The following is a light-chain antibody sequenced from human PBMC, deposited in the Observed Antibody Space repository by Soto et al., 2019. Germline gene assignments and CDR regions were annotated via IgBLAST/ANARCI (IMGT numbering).Light chain of an antibody. CDR3: GTLYSRLSGGLV. J-gene: IGLJ3*02. Sequence: QSVLPQPPSVSAAPGQTVTISCSGSSSNIGNNYVSWYQQLPGTAPKLLIYENNKRPSGIPDRFSGSKSGTSATLGITGLQTGDEADYYCGTLYSRLSGGLVFGGGTKLTVL. CDR1: SSNIGNNY. V-gene: IGLV1-51*02. CDR2: ENN.